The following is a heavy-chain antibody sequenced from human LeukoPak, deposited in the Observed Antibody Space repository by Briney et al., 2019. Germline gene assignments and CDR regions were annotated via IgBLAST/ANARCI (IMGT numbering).Heavy chain of an antibody. CDR2: INSDGSST. CDR3: ARTYYYDTSGYLTWYYFDY. J-gene: IGHJ4*02. D-gene: IGHD3-22*01. Sequence: GGSLRLSCAASGFTFSSYWMSWVRQAPGKGLVWVSRINSDGSSTYYADSVKGRFTVSRDNAKNTLYLQMNSLRAEDTAVYFCARTYYYDTSGYLTWYYFDYWGQGTLVTVSS. CDR1: GFTFSSYW. V-gene: IGHV3-74*01.